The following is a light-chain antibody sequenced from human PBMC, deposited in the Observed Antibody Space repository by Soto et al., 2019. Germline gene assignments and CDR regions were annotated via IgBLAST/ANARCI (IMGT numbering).Light chain of an antibody. J-gene: IGKJ1*01. CDR2: DAS. Sequence: EIVLTQSPGTLSLSPGERATLSCRASQSVAGTNLAWYQQKPGQGPRLLIYDASFRATGIPDRFSGSGSGTDFTLTISRLEPEDFAVYYCQQYDSSPRTFGQGTRVEIK. CDR1: QSVAGTN. V-gene: IGKV3-20*01. CDR3: QQYDSSPRT.